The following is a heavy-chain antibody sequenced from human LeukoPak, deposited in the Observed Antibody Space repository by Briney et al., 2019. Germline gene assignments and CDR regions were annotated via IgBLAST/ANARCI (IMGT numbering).Heavy chain of an antibody. D-gene: IGHD1-1*01. V-gene: IGHV3-9*01. CDR2: ISWNSGSI. Sequence: PGRSLRLSCAASGFTFDDYAMHWVRQAPGKGLEWVSGISWNSGSIGYADSVKGRFTISRDNAKNSLYLQMNSLRAEDTALYYCAKGVQVLWYFDLWGRGTLVTVSS. CDR1: GFTFDDYA. J-gene: IGHJ2*01. CDR3: AKGVQVLWYFDL.